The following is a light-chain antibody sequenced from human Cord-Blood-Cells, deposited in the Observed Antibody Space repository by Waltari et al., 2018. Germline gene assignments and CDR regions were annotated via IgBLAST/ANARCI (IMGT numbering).Light chain of an antibody. J-gene: IGKJ2*01. CDR1: QSISSY. Sequence: DIQMTQSPSSLSASVGDRVTITCRASQSISSYLIWYQQKPGKAPKLLIYAASSLQSGVPSRFSGSGSGTDFTRTISSLQPEDFATYYCQQSYSTPPYTFGQGTKLEIK. CDR2: AAS. V-gene: IGKV1-39*01. CDR3: QQSYSTPPYT.